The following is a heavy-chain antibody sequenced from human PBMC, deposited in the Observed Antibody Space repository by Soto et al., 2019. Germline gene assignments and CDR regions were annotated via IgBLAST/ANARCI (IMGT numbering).Heavy chain of an antibody. J-gene: IGHJ6*02. CDR3: AKAKSYIVVVSGPDYGMDV. CDR2: ISYDGSNK. CDR1: GFTFSSYG. V-gene: IGHV3-30*18. Sequence: GGSLRLSCAASGFTFSSYGMHWVRQAPGKGLEWVAVISYDGSNKYYADSVKGRFTISRDNSKNTLYLQMNSLRAEDTAVYYCAKAKSYIVVVSGPDYGMDVWGQGTTVTVSS. D-gene: IGHD2-21*02.